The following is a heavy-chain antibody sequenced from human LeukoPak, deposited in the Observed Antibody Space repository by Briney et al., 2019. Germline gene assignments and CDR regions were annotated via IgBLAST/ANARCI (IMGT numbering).Heavy chain of an antibody. CDR3: ARGYYDSSGYGPY. CDR2: INTDGSTT. J-gene: IGHJ4*02. CDR1: GFTFSRYL. V-gene: IGHV3-74*01. Sequence: PGGSLRLSCAASGFTFSRYLMHWVRQGPGKELVWVSRINTDGSTTAYAGSVKGRFTISRDNSKNTLYLQMNSLRAEDTAVYYCARGYYDSSGYGPYWGQGTLVTVSS. D-gene: IGHD3-22*01.